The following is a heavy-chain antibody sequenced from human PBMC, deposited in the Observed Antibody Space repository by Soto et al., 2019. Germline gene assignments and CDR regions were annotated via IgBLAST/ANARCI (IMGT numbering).Heavy chain of an antibody. J-gene: IGHJ4*02. CDR2: ISGSGGST. CDR3: AKDLFYDSSGTDY. Sequence: LRISCATYGFTFSSYAMSWVRQAPGKGLEWVSAISGSGGSTYYADSVKGRFTISRDNSKNTLYLQMNSLRAEDTAVYYCAKDLFYDSSGTDYWGQGTLVTVSS. CDR1: GFTFSSYA. D-gene: IGHD3-22*01. V-gene: IGHV3-23*01.